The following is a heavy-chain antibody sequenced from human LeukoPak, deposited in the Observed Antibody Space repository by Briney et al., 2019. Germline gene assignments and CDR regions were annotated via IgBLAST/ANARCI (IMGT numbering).Heavy chain of an antibody. CDR3: AKDPHYYYDSSGYSNWFDP. D-gene: IGHD3-22*01. Sequence: GGSLRLSCAASGFAFSSYAMSWVCQAPGKGLEWASAISGSGGSTYYADSVKGRFTISRDNSKNTLYLQMNSLRAEDTAVYYCAKDPHYYYDSSGYSNWFDPWGQGTLVTVSS. J-gene: IGHJ5*02. CDR2: ISGSGGST. V-gene: IGHV3-23*01. CDR1: GFAFSSYA.